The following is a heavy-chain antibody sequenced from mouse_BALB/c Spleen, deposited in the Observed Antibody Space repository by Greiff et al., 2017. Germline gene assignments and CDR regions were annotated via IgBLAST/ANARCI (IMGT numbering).Heavy chain of an antibody. CDR3: ASERLSGFAY. D-gene: IGHD2-2*01. V-gene: IGHV3-6*02. CDR2: ISYDGSN. CDR1: GYSITSGYY. J-gene: IGHJ3*01. Sequence: EVKLVESGPGLVKPSQSLSLTCSVTGYSITSGYYWNWIRQFPGNKLEWMGYISYDGSNNYNPSLKNRISITRDTSKNQFFLKLNSVTTEDTATYYCASERLSGFAYWGQGTLVTVSA.